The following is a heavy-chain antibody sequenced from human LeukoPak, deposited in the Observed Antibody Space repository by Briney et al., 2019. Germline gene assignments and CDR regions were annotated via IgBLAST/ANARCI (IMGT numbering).Heavy chain of an antibody. D-gene: IGHD6-19*01. CDR2: INPDGSTT. V-gene: IGHV3-74*01. CDR3: ARVSIGWYHFDY. CDR1: GFSFSSYW. Sequence: PGGSLRLSCVASGFSFSSYWMHWVRQVPGKGLVWVSRINPDGSTTSYADSVKDRFTISRDNAKSMVYLQMNGLRGEDSAVYYCARVSIGWYHFDYWGQGVLVSVSS. J-gene: IGHJ4*02.